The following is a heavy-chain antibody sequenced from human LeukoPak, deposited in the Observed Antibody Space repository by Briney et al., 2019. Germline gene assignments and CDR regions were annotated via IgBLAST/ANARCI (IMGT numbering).Heavy chain of an antibody. Sequence: PSETLSLTCTVSGGSISSYYWSWIRQPAGKGLKWIGRIYTSGSTNYNPSLKSRVTMSVDTSKNQFSLKLSSVTAADTAVYYCARDSSSGVDYWGQGTLVTVSS. CDR3: ARDSSSGVDY. CDR2: IYTSGST. CDR1: GGSISSYY. D-gene: IGHD6-6*01. V-gene: IGHV4-4*07. J-gene: IGHJ4*02.